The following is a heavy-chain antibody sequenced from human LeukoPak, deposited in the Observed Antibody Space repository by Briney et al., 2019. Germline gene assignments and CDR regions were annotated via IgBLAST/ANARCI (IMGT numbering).Heavy chain of an antibody. Sequence: GRSLRLSCAVSGVTFSSYAMHWVRQAPGQGLEWVALIWHDGGNKYYADSVKGRFTISRDNSKNTLYLQMNSLRDEDTAVYYCARASSNNGDYGFDYWGQGTLVTVSS. V-gene: IGHV3-33*08. CDR2: IWHDGGNK. CDR3: ARASSNNGDYGFDY. D-gene: IGHD4-17*01. J-gene: IGHJ4*02. CDR1: GVTFSSYA.